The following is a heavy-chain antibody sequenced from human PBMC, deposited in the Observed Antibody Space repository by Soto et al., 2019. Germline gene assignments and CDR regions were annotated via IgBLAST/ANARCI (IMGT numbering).Heavy chain of an antibody. CDR1: GGSFSGYS. CDR3: ARVQVRGVIRPYYYYYGMDV. J-gene: IGHJ6*02. CDR2: ITHRGGT. Sequence: PAETLSLTCAVYGGSFSGYSWCWIRQPPGKGLEWFGEITHRGGTNYNASLKMRFTISVNTTHNQCSLMLSSGTAADTAVYYCARVQVRGVIRPYYYYYGMDVWGQGTTVTVSS. D-gene: IGHD3-10*01. V-gene: IGHV4-34*01.